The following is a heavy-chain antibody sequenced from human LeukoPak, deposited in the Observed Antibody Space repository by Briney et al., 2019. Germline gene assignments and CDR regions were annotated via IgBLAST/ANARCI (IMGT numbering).Heavy chain of an antibody. J-gene: IGHJ6*03. Sequence: ASVKVSCKASGYTFTGYYMHWVRQAPGQGLEWMGWINRNSGGTNYAQKFQGRVTMTRDTSISTAYMELSRLRSDDTAVYYCARDFGITMVRGVSYYYYMDVWGKGTTVTVSS. CDR1: GYTFTGYY. CDR2: INRNSGGT. CDR3: ARDFGITMVRGVSYYYYMDV. D-gene: IGHD3-10*01. V-gene: IGHV1-2*02.